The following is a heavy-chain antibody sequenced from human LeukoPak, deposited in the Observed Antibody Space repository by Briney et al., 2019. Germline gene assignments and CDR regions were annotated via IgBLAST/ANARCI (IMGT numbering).Heavy chain of an antibody. CDR2: IYYSGST. CDR1: GDSVSNNY. D-gene: IGHD3-22*01. CDR3: ARVLEYDYDGSGSWAANI. J-gene: IGHJ3*02. V-gene: IGHV4-59*08. Sequence: SETLSLTFTVSGDSVSNNYWSWIRQPPGKGLEWIGYIYYSGSTYYNPSLKSRVTISVDTSKNQFSLKLSSVTAADTAVYYCARVLEYDYDGSGSWAANIWGQGTMVTVSS.